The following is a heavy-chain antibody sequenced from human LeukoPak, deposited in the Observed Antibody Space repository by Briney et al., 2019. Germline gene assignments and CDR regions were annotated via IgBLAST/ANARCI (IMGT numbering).Heavy chain of an antibody. D-gene: IGHD3-10*01. V-gene: IGHV4-34*01. J-gene: IGHJ4*02. CDR3: ARAGGYYYGSGSYLGY. CDR1: GGSFSGYY. Sequence: SETLSLTCAVYGGSFSGYYWSWIRQPPGKGLEWIGEINHSGSTNYNPSLKSRVTISVDTSKNQFSLKLSSVTAADTAVYYCARAGGYYYGSGSYLGYWGQGTLVTVSS. CDR2: INHSGST.